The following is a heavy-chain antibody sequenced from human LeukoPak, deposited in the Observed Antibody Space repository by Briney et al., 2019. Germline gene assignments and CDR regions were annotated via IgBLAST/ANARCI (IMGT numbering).Heavy chain of an antibody. Sequence: ASVKLCCKASGYTFTGYYMNWVRQAPGQGLERLGWINPNSGGTNYAQKFQGRVTMTWDTSISTAYMELSRLRSEDTAACYCVRAIDCSSTSCYYDCWGQGTLVTVYS. CDR1: GYTFTGYY. D-gene: IGHD2-2*01. J-gene: IGHJ4*02. CDR3: VRAIDCSSTSCYYDC. CDR2: INPNSGGT. V-gene: IGHV1-2*02.